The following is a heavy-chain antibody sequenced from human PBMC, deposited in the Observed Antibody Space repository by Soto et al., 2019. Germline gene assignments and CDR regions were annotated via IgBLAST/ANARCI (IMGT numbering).Heavy chain of an antibody. CDR3: AKTSTIFGVVTNDY. D-gene: IGHD3-3*01. CDR1: GFTVSSKY. J-gene: IGHJ4*02. V-gene: IGHV3-66*01. Sequence: PGGSLRLSCEASGFTVSSKYMSWVRQAPGKGLEWVSVIYSGGRIYYADSVKGRFTISRDSSKNTLYLQMNTLRAEDTAMYYCAKTSTIFGVVTNDYWGQGTLVTVSS. CDR2: IYSGGRI.